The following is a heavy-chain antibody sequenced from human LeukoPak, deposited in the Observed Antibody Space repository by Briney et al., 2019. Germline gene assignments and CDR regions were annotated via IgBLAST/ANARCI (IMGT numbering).Heavy chain of an antibody. CDR3: ARLYGDYVLWGGEFLDY. Sequence: GSTYFNPSLKSRVTISVDTSKNQFSLKLSSVTAADTAVYYCARLYGDYVLWGGEFLDYWDQGTLVTVSS. D-gene: IGHD4-17*01. J-gene: IGHJ4*02. V-gene: IGHV4-39*07. CDR2: GST.